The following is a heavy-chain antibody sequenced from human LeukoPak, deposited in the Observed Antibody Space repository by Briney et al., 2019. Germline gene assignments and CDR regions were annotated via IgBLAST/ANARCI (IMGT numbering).Heavy chain of an antibody. V-gene: IGHV3-7*01. J-gene: IGHJ4*02. Sequence: GGSLRLSCAASGFTFSNYWMSWVRQAPGKGLEWVANIKQDRSEKYYVDSVKGRFTISRDNAKNSLYLQMNSLRAEDTAVYYCARDGGSSWPNYFDYWGQGTLVTVSS. CDR3: ARDGGSSWPNYFDY. D-gene: IGHD6-13*01. CDR2: IKQDRSEK. CDR1: GFTFSNYW.